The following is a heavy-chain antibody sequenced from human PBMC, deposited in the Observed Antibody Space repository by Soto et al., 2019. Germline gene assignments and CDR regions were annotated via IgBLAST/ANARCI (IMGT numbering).Heavy chain of an antibody. D-gene: IGHD5-12*01. CDR2: ISSDGSVT. CDR1: GFTFSNHW. V-gene: IGHV3-74*01. Sequence: EVQLVESGGDLLQPGGSLRLSCAASGFTFSNHWIHWVRQAPGKGLVWVSRISSDGSVTTYADSVKGRFTISRDNAKNTLYRQMNSLRAEDTAVYYCASAVANTRNGLDIWGQGTMVTVSS. J-gene: IGHJ3*02. CDR3: ASAVANTRNGLDI.